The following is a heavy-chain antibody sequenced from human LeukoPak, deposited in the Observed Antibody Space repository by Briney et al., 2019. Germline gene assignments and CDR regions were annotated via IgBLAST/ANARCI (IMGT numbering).Heavy chain of an antibody. CDR3: AKDRLSYSGSYYYYYYMDV. D-gene: IGHD1-26*01. Sequence: LTGGSLRLSCAASGFTFSSYGMHWVRQAPGKGLEWVAFIRYDGSNKYYADSVKGRFTISRDNSKNTLYLQMNSLRAEDTAVYYCAKDRLSYSGSYYYYYYMDVWGKGTTVTISS. J-gene: IGHJ6*03. CDR2: IRYDGSNK. V-gene: IGHV3-30*02. CDR1: GFTFSSYG.